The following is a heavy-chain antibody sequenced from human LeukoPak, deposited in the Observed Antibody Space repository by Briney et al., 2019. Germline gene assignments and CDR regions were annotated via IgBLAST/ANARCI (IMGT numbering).Heavy chain of an antibody. CDR1: GFTFSSYS. Sequence: GGSLRLSRAASGFTFSSYSTNWVRQAPGKGLEWVSYISSGSSTIYYADSVKGRFTISRDNAKNSLYLQMNSLRAEDTAVYYCAETSHSGYPNYWGQGTLVTVSS. V-gene: IGHV3-48*01. D-gene: IGHD3-22*01. J-gene: IGHJ4*02. CDR3: AETSHSGYPNY. CDR2: ISSGSSTI.